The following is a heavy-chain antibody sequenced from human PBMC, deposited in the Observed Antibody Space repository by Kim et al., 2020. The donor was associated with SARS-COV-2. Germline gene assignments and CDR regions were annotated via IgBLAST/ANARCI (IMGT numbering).Heavy chain of an antibody. Sequence: GGSLRLSCAASGFTFTNYAMGWVRQAPGKGLEWVSTISGSGGSAYYTDSVKGRFTISRDNSKNTNTLYLQMNSLRAEDTAIYYCAGGSAIYYNPFDYWGQGTLVTVSS. D-gene: IGHD3-10*01. V-gene: IGHV3-23*01. J-gene: IGHJ4*02. CDR2: ISGSGGSA. CDR1: GFTFTNYA. CDR3: AGGSAIYYNPFDY.